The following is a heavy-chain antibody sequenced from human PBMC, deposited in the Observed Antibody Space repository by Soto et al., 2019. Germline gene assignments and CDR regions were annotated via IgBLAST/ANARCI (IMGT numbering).Heavy chain of an antibody. CDR2: IKQDGSEK. CDR3: ARERGLYYRSGSYSDY. D-gene: IGHD3-10*01. CDR1: EFTFSSYW. V-gene: IGHV3-7*01. J-gene: IGHJ4*02. Sequence: EVQLVESGGGLVQPGGSLRLSCAASEFTFSSYWMSWVRQAPGKGLEWVANIKQDGSEKYYVDSVKGRFTISRDNAKNSLYLQMNSLRAEDTAVYYCARERGLYYRSGSYSDYWGQGTLVTVSS.